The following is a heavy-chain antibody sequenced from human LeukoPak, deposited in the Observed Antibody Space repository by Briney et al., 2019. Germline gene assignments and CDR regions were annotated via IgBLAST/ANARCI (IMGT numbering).Heavy chain of an antibody. CDR1: GDSVSSSSGV. D-gene: IGHD6-13*01. Sequence: SQTLSLTCAISGDSVSSSSGVWNWIRQSPSRGFEWLGRTYYRSKWYYDYAISLKSRININPDTSKNQFSLQLSSVTPEDTAVYYCGREAAAGWVEDWGQGTLVTVSP. J-gene: IGHJ4*02. V-gene: IGHV6-1*01. CDR2: TYYRSKWYY. CDR3: GREAAAGWVED.